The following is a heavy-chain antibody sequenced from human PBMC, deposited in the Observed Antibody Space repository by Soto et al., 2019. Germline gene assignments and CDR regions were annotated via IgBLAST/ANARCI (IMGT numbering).Heavy chain of an antibody. CDR2: ISGSGGST. D-gene: IGHD6-19*01. J-gene: IGHJ2*01. CDR1: GFTFSSYA. V-gene: IGHV3-23*01. Sequence: EVQLLESGGGLVQPGGSLRLSCAASGFTFSSYAMSWVRQAPGKGLEWVSAISGSGGSTYYADSVKGRFTISRDNSKNTLYLQMNSLRAEDTAVYYCAKMAAIVVAGHYWYFDLWGRGTLVTVSS. CDR3: AKMAAIVVAGHYWYFDL.